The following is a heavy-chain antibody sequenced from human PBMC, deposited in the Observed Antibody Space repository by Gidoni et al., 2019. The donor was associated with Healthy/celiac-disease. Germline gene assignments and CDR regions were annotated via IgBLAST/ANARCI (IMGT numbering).Heavy chain of an antibody. Sequence: QVQLQQWGAGLLKPSETLSLTCAVYGGSFSGYYGSCIRQPPGKGLEWIGEINHSGSTNYNPSLKIRVTISVDTSKNQFSLKLSSVTAADTAVYYCARGCITIFPAARYYYYGMDVWGQGTTVTVSS. CDR1: GGSFSGYY. V-gene: IGHV4-34*01. CDR3: ARGCITIFPAARYYYYGMDV. D-gene: IGHD3-3*01. J-gene: IGHJ6*02. CDR2: INHSGST.